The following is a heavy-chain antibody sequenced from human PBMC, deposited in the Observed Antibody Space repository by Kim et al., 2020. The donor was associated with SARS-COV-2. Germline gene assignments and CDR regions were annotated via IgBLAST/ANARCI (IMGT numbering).Heavy chain of an antibody. CDR1: GGTFSSYA. CDR3: ARENNWGMYYFDY. CDR2: IIPIFGTA. J-gene: IGHJ4*02. D-gene: IGHD7-27*01. V-gene: IGHV1-69*13. Sequence: SVKVSCKASGGTFSSYAISWVRQAPGQGLEWMGGIIPIFGTANYAQKFQGRVTITADESTSTAYMELSSLRSEDTAVYYCARENNWGMYYFDYWGQGTLVTVSS.